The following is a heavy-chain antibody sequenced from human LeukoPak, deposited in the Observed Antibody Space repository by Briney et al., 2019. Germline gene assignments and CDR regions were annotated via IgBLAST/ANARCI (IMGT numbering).Heavy chain of an antibody. J-gene: IGHJ4*02. CDR1: GGSISSYY. Sequence: SETLSLTCTVSGGSISSYYWSWIRQPPGKGLEWIGYIYYSGSTNYSPSLKSRVTISVDTSKNQFSQKLSSVTAADTAVYYCAREACSSTSCNGIDYWGQGTLVTVSS. CDR3: AREACSSTSCNGIDY. D-gene: IGHD2-2*01. CDR2: IYYSGST. V-gene: IGHV4-59*01.